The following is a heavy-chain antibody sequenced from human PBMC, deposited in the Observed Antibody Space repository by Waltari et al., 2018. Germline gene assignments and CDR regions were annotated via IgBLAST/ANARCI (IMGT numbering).Heavy chain of an antibody. CDR3: ARADAADY. Sequence: QVQLQQWGAGLLKPSETLSLTCAVYGGSFSGYYWSWIRQPPGKGLEWIGEINHSGSTNYNPSLKSRVTISVDTSKNQFSLKLSSVTAADTAVYYCARADAADYWGQGTLVIVSS. J-gene: IGHJ4*02. V-gene: IGHV4-34*01. CDR2: INHSGST. D-gene: IGHD2-15*01. CDR1: GGSFSGYY.